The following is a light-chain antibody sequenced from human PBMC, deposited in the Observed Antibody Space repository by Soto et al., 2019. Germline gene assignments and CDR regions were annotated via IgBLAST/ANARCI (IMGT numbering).Light chain of an antibody. J-gene: IGKJ1*01. CDR1: QSIISW. V-gene: IGKV1-5*03. Sequence: DIQMTQSPSTLSASVGDRVTITCRASQSIISWLAWYQQKPGQAPNLLTYKASTLQSGVPSRFSGGGSGTEFTLAMSSLQPDDSATYYCQQYNDNWTFGQGSKVDIK. CDR2: KAS. CDR3: QQYNDNWT.